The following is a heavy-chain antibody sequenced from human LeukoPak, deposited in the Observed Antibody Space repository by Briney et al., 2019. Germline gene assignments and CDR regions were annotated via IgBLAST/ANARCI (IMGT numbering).Heavy chain of an antibody. CDR1: GGSISSGSYY. V-gene: IGHV4-61*02. J-gene: IGHJ4*02. Sequence: PSETLSLTCTVSGGSISSGSYYWSWIRQPAGKGLEWIGRIYTSGSTNYNPSLKSRVTISVDTSKNQFSLELSSVTAADTAVYYCAREHLYYYDSSGYWVYWGQGTLVTVSS. D-gene: IGHD3-22*01. CDR2: IYTSGST. CDR3: AREHLYYYDSSGYWVY.